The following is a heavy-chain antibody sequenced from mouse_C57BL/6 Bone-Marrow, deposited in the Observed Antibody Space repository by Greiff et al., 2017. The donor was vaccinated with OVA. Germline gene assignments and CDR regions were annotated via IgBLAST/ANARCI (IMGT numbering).Heavy chain of an antibody. CDR3: ARYDYDGFDY. CDR1: GYTFTSYW. V-gene: IGHV1-59*01. D-gene: IGHD2-4*01. J-gene: IGHJ2*01. CDR2: IDPSDSYT. Sequence: QVQLQQPGAELVRPGTSVKLSCKASGYTFTSYWMHWVKQRPGQGLEWIGVIDPSDSYTNYNQKFKGKATLTVDTSSSTAYMQPSSLTSEDSAVYYCARYDYDGFDYWGQGTTLTVSS.